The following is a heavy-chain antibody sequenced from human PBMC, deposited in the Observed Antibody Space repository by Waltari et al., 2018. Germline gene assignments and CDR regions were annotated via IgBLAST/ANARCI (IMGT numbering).Heavy chain of an antibody. J-gene: IGHJ4*02. CDR1: GGSISSYY. D-gene: IGHD7-27*01. CDR3: ARDNLGDFDY. CDR2: IYYSGST. V-gene: IGHV4-59*01. Sequence: QVQLQESGPGLVKPSETLSLTCPVSGGSISSYYRSWIRQPPGKGLEWIGYIYYSGSTNYNPSLKSRVTISVDTSKNQFSLKLSSVTAADTAVYYCARDNLGDFDYWGQGTLVTVSS.